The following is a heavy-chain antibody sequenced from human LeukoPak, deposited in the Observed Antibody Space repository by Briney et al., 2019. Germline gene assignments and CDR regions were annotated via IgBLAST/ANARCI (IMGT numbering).Heavy chain of an antibody. Sequence: PGGSLRLSCAASGFTVSSNYMSWVRQAPGKGLEWVSVIYSGGSTYYADSVKGRFTISRDNSKNTLYLQMNSLRAEDTAVYYCARTLAVAAPFDYWGQGTLVTVSS. CDR2: IYSGGST. CDR3: ARTLAVAAPFDY. V-gene: IGHV3-66*01. D-gene: IGHD6-19*01. J-gene: IGHJ4*02. CDR1: GFTVSSNY.